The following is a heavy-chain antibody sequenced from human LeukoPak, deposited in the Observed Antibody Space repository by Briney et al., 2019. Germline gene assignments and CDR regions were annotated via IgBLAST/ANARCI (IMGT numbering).Heavy chain of an antibody. D-gene: IGHD3-16*01. Sequence: SSETLSLTCTVSGGSISSYYWSWIRRPPGKGLEWIGYIYYSGTTYYNPSLKSRVTISVDTSKNQFSLKLSSVTAADTAVYYCARGGLAYYYYSMDVWGKGTTVTVSS. V-gene: IGHV4-59*01. CDR1: GGSISSYY. CDR2: IYYSGTT. J-gene: IGHJ6*03. CDR3: ARGGLAYYYYSMDV.